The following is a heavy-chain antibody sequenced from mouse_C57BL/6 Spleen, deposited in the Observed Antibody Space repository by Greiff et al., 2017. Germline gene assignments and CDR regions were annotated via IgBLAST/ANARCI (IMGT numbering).Heavy chain of an antibody. CDR3: AKKGNWYFDV. V-gene: IGHV2-5*01. Sequence: VKVVESGPGLVQPSQSLSITCTVSGFSLTSYGVHWVRQSPGKGLEWLGVIWRGGSTDYNAAFMSRLSITKDNSKSQVFFKMNSLQADDTAIYYCAKKGNWYFDVWGTGTTVTVSS. J-gene: IGHJ1*03. CDR2: IWRGGST. CDR1: GFSLTSYG.